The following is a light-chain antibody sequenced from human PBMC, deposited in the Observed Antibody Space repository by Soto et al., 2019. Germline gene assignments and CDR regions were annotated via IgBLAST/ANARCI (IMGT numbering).Light chain of an antibody. Sequence: QSALTQPASVSGSPGQSITISCTGTSTDVGDSNHVSWYQHHPGKAPKLIIYEVSYRPSGVSNRFSGSKSAYTASLTISGLQPEDEADYYCNSQTTSGIRVFGTGTKLTVL. J-gene: IGLJ1*01. CDR1: STDVGDSNH. V-gene: IGLV2-14*01. CDR2: EVS. CDR3: NSQTTSGIRV.